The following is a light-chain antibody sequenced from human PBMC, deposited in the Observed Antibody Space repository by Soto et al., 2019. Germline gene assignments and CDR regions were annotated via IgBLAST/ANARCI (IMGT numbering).Light chain of an antibody. Sequence: QSALTQPASVSGSPGQSVTISCTGTSSDVGSYNHVSWYQQHPGKAPKLMIYEGTKRPSGVSNRFSGSKSGNTDSLTISGLQAEDEADYYCYSYAGRSNGDVVFGGGTKLTVL. CDR2: EGT. CDR3: YSYAGRSNGDVV. CDR1: SSDVGSYNH. J-gene: IGLJ2*01. V-gene: IGLV2-23*01.